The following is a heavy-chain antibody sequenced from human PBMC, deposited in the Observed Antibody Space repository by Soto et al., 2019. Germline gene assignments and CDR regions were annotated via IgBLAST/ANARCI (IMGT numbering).Heavy chain of an antibody. Sequence: QVQLVQSGAEVKKPGSSVKISCKASGGTFSSYAISWVRQAPGQGLEWMGGIIPIFGTPNYAQKFQGRVTITADKSTSTAYMELSSLRSEDTAVYYCARPYSSSWGQQYGMDVWGQGTTVTVSS. CDR1: GGTFSSYA. J-gene: IGHJ6*02. CDR3: ARPYSSSWGQQYGMDV. CDR2: IIPIFGTP. V-gene: IGHV1-69*06. D-gene: IGHD6-13*01.